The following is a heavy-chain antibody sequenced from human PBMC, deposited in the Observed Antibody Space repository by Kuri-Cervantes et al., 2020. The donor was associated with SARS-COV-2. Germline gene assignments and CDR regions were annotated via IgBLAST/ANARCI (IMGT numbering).Heavy chain of an antibody. CDR3: ARDPSAAAGPYYYYYYMDV. Sequence: SETLSLTCTVSGGSLGSGDYYWTWVRQPPGKGLEWIGHIYTSGSTNYNPSLKSRVTISVDTSKNQFSLKLSSVTAADTAVYYCARDPSAAAGPYYYYYYMDVWGKGTTVTVSS. J-gene: IGHJ6*03. CDR1: GGSLGSGDYY. V-gene: IGHV4-61*08. CDR2: IYTSGST. D-gene: IGHD6-13*01.